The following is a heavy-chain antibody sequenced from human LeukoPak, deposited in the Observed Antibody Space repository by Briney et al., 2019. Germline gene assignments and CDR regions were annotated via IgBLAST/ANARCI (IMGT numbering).Heavy chain of an antibody. CDR2: INPNSGGT. CDR3: ARNRYYYDSSGYYYPNFDY. V-gene: IGHV1-2*02. J-gene: IGHJ4*02. D-gene: IGHD3-22*01. Sequence: ASVKVSCKASGYTFTGYYMHWVRQAPGQGLEWMGWINPNSGGTNYAQKFQGRVTMTRDTSISTAYMELSRLRSDDTAVYYCARNRYYYDSSGYYYPNFDYWGQGTLVTVSS. CDR1: GYTFTGYY.